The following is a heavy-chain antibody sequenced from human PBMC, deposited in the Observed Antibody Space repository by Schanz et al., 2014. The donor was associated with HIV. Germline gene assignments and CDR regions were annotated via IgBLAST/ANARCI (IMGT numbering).Heavy chain of an antibody. V-gene: IGHV3-7*03. CDR2: MRPDAVEK. Sequence: EEQLLESGGGTVQPGGSLRLSCVASGFPFRNFWLSWVRQAPGKGLEWVANMRPDAVEKYYVDSVKGRFTISRDNARNSLYLQMNSLRAEDTAVYYCAKTGWSQGNYYYYYGMDVWGQGTTVTVSS. D-gene: IGHD3-3*01. CDR1: GFPFRNFW. J-gene: IGHJ6*02. CDR3: AKTGWSQGNYYYYYGMDV.